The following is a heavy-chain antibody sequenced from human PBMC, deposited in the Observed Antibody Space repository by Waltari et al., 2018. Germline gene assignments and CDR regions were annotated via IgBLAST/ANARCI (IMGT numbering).Heavy chain of an antibody. V-gene: IGHV3-23*01. D-gene: IGHD2-15*01. J-gene: IGHJ6*02. CDR1: GFTFSSYA. Sequence: EVQLLESGGGLVQPGGSLRLSCAASGFTFSSYAMSWVRQATGKGLEWVSAISGSGGSTYYADSVKGRFTISIDNSKNTLYLQMNSLRAEDTAVYYCAKEMGAGYCSGGSCYSFYYYGMDVWGQGTTVTVSS. CDR3: AKEMGAGYCSGGSCYSFYYYGMDV. CDR2: ISGSGGST.